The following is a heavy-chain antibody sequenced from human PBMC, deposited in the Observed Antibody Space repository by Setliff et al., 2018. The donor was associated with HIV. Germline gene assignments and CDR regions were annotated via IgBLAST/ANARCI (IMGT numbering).Heavy chain of an antibody. V-gene: IGHV1-18*01. J-gene: IGHJ5*02. Sequence: ASVKVSCKASGYTFSSYGISWVRQAPGQGLEWMGWISPSNGYTDYAQKFRDRVTLTTDTSTSTAYMEIKSLTSVTDADTAVYYCASRIYYYDTYRVLREEGFDPWGQGTLVTVSS. CDR2: ISPSNGYT. D-gene: IGHD3-22*01. CDR1: GYTFSSYG. CDR3: ASRIYYYDTYRVLREEGFDP.